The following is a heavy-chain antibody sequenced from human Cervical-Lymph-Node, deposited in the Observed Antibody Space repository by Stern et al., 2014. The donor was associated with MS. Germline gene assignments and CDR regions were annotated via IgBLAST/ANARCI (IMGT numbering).Heavy chain of an antibody. CDR3: ARDLEGGYYYGMDF. Sequence: VQLVQSGGGVVQPGRSLRLSCTASGFTFSSYGMHWVRQAPGKGLEWVAVIWYDGSGKHYADSVKGRFTVSRDKSKNTLYLQMNSLRADDTAVYRCARDLEGGYYYGMDFWGRGTTVTVSS. V-gene: IGHV3-33*01. CDR2: IWYDGSGK. CDR1: GFTFSSYG. J-gene: IGHJ6*02. D-gene: IGHD1-1*01.